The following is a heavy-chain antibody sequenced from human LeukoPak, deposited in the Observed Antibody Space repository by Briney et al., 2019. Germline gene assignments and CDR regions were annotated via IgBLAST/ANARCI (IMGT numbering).Heavy chain of an antibody. V-gene: IGHV3-21*01. J-gene: IGHJ5*02. D-gene: IGHD3-10*01. CDR1: GFTFSSYS. CDR3: ARDRSYYGSGSYYWFDP. Sequence: GGSLRLSCAASGFTFSSYSMNRVRQAPGKGLEWVSSISSSSSYIYYADSVKGRFTISRDNAKNSLYLQMNSLRAEDTAVYYCARDRSYYGSGSYYWFDPWGQGTLVTVSS. CDR2: ISSSSSYI.